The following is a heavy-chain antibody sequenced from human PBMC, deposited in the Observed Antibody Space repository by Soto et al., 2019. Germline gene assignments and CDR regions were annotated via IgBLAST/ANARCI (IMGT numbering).Heavy chain of an antibody. J-gene: IGHJ6*02. V-gene: IGHV1-69*01. CDR1: GNTLSAYT. CDR2: IIPRSATS. Sequence: SLKVSWRASGNTLSAYTMTWMRQAPGQGLEWMGGIIPRSATSNYAQKFQGRVTITADESTSTAYMVLSSLRSEDTAVYYCAREGLVLVPTTVNSDYYYYALDVWGQGTTVTVSS. CDR3: AREGLVLVPTTVNSDYYYYALDV. D-gene: IGHD2-2*01.